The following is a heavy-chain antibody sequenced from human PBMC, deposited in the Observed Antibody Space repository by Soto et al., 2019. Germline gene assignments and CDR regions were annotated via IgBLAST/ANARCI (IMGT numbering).Heavy chain of an antibody. J-gene: IGHJ6*02. D-gene: IGHD2-2*01. CDR3: ARDLSSCSSARCYSFYYGMDV. CDR2: SRDKAQGYST. Sequence: EVQLVESGGGLVQPGGSLRLSCAGSGFTLSDHYIDWVRQAPGKGLEWVGRSRDKAQGYSTAYAASVKGRFTTSRDESKNSVYLQMNSLRAEDTAVYYCARDLSSCSSARCYSFYYGMDVWGQGTTVTGSS. CDR1: GFTLSDHY. V-gene: IGHV3-72*01.